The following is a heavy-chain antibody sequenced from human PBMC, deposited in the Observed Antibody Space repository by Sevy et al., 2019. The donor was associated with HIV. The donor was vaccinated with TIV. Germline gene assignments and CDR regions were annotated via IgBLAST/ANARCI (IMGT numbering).Heavy chain of an antibody. Sequence: GESLKISCAASGFIFSDYNMGWIRQAPGKGLEWVSYISSTSTYTKYAASVKGRFTISRDNAKNSLFLQMNSLRAEDTAVYYCARRPTSTGPPRFDYWGQGTLVTVSS. V-gene: IGHV3-11*06. J-gene: IGHJ4*02. CDR2: ISSTSTYT. D-gene: IGHD2-8*02. CDR1: GFIFSDYN. CDR3: ARRPTSTGPPRFDY.